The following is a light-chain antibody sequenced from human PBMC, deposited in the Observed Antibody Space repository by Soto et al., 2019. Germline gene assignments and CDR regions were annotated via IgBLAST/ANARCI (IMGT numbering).Light chain of an antibody. J-gene: IGKJ4*01. CDR1: HSVNNY. CDR3: QQAGNWPWLT. Sequence: EIVLKQSPGTLSLSPGERATLSCRANHSVNNYLAWYQQKPGQAPRLLIYDASNRATGIPARFSGSGSGTAFTLTISSLEPEDFGVYYDQQAGNWPWLTFSGGTRVEIK. CDR2: DAS. V-gene: IGKV3-11*01.